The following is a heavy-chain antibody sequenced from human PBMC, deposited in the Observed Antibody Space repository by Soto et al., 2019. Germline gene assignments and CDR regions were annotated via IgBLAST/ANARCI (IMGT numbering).Heavy chain of an antibody. CDR1: GFTFDDYA. V-gene: IGHV3-9*01. Sequence: EVQLVESGGGLVQPGRSLRLSCAASGFTFDDYAMHWVRHAPGTGLEWVSGISWNSASIGYAVSVNGRFTISRDNAKNSLYLQMNSQSAEETALYYCAKDTSVNYYYYYMDVWGKGTTVTVSS. J-gene: IGHJ6*03. CDR3: AKDTSVNYYYYYMDV. CDR2: ISWNSASI.